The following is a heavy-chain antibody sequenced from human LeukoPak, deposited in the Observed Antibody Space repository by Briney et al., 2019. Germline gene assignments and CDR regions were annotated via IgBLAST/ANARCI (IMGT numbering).Heavy chain of an antibody. CDR3: ARQYYDILTGHSDSYYLDY. Sequence: SETLSLTCSVSGGSINSYYWSWIRQPPGKGLEWIGYIFTSGSTSYNTSLKSRVTLSLDTSKKQYSLNVSAVTAADTAVYYCARQYYDILTGHSDSYYLDYWGQGTLVTVSS. J-gene: IGHJ4*02. V-gene: IGHV4-4*09. CDR1: GGSINSYY. D-gene: IGHD3-9*01. CDR2: IFTSGST.